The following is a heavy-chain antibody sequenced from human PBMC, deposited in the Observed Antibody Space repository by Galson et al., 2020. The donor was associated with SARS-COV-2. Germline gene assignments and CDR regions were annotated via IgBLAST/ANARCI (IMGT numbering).Heavy chain of an antibody. CDR2: ILYDGSDK. Sequence: GESLKISCAASGFTFSSHAIHWVRQAPGKGLEWVAQILYDGSDKYYGDSVKGRFTISRDSSKNMVYLQMNNLKVEDTAVYYCARDGQLCSGWAFDYWGQGTLVTVSS. CDR1: GFTFSSHA. V-gene: IGHV3-33*05. D-gene: IGHD2-15*01. CDR3: ARDGQLCSGWAFDY. J-gene: IGHJ4*02.